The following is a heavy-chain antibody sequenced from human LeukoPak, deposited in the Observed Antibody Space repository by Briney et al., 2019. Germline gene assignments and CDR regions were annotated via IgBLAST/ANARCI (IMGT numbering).Heavy chain of an antibody. V-gene: IGHV3-23*01. Sequence: PGGSLRLSCAASGFTFSSYAMSWVRQAPGKGLEWVSAISGSGGSTYYADSVKGRFTISRDNSKNTLYLQMNSLRAKDTAVYYCAKCSSGITMIVVPFQHWGQGTLVTVSS. J-gene: IGHJ1*01. CDR1: GFTFSSYA. D-gene: IGHD3-22*01. CDR2: ISGSGGST. CDR3: AKCSSGITMIVVPFQH.